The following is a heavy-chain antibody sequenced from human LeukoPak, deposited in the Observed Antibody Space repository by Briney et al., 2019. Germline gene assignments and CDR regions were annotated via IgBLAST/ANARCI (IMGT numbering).Heavy chain of an antibody. Sequence: GGSLRLPCAASGFTFSSYSMNWVRQAPGKGLEWVSSISSSSSYIYYADSVKGRFTISRDNAKNTLYLQMNSLRAEDTAVYYCAKVEGVAAAYYMDVWGKGTTVTVSS. J-gene: IGHJ6*03. CDR2: ISSSSSYI. D-gene: IGHD6-13*01. CDR3: AKVEGVAAAYYMDV. CDR1: GFTFSSYS. V-gene: IGHV3-21*01.